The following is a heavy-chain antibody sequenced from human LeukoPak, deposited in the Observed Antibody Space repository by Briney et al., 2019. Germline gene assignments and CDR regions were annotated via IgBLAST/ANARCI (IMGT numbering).Heavy chain of an antibody. D-gene: IGHD2-2*01. CDR1: GFTFSNYG. Sequence: GGSLRLSCAASGFTFSNYGMHWVRQAPGKGLEWVAVISYDGTKKYYADSVKGRFTISRDNSKNTLYLQMNSLRAEDTAVYYRARECSGTSCYYDWGQGTLVTVSS. J-gene: IGHJ4*02. CDR3: ARECSGTSCYYD. CDR2: ISYDGTKK. V-gene: IGHV3-30*03.